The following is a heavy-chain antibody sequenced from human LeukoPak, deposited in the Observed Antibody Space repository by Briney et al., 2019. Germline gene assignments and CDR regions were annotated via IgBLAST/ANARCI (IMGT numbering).Heavy chain of an antibody. CDR3: ARDREMATGVFDY. CDR1: GGTFSSYA. J-gene: IGHJ4*02. D-gene: IGHD5-24*01. CDR2: IIPIFGTA. V-gene: IGHV1-69*13. Sequence: ASVKVSCKASGGTFSSYAISWVRQAPGQGLEWMGGIIPIFGTANYAQKFQGRVTIAADESTSTAYMELSSLRSEDTAVYYCARDREMATGVFDYWGQGTLVTVSS.